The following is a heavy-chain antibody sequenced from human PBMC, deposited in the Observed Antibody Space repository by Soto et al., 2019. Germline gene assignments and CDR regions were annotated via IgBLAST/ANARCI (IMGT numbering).Heavy chain of an antibody. V-gene: IGHV3-21*01. D-gene: IGHD2-2*01. CDR2: ISSSSTYI. Sequence: GGSLRLSCAASGFSFSNYYMNWVRQAPGKGLEWVSSISSSSTYIYYADSVKGRFTISRDNAKNSLYLQMNNLRADDTAVYYCARVLSTSWRFDSWGPGTLVNLFS. CDR3: ARVLSTSWRFDS. CDR1: GFSFSNYY. J-gene: IGHJ4*02.